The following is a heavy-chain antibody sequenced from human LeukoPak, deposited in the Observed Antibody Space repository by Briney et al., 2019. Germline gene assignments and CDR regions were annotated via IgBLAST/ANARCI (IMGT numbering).Heavy chain of an antibody. CDR1: GFTFSSYA. Sequence: PGGSLRLSCAASGFTFSSYAMTWVRQAPGKGLEWVSGISGSGVYTSYADSVKGRFTISRDNSKNTLYLQMNSLRAEDTALYYCAKDLYGYGPYYCNHCSQGTLVTVYS. J-gene: IGHJ4*02. CDR2: ISGSGVYT. CDR3: AKDLYGYGPYYCNH. D-gene: IGHD5-18*01. V-gene: IGHV3-23*01.